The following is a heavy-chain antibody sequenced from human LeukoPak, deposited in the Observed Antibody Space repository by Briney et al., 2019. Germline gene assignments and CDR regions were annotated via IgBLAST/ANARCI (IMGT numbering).Heavy chain of an antibody. J-gene: IGHJ4*02. CDR1: GGSISSYY. V-gene: IGHV4-59*01. CDR3: ARDLGYCNSTSCHYFDY. D-gene: IGHD2-2*01. Sequence: SETLSLTCTVSGGSISSYYWSWIRQPPGKGLEWIGYIYYSGSTNYNPSLKRRVTISVDTSKNQFSLKLSSVTAADTAVYYCARDLGYCNSTSCHYFDYWGQGTLVTVSS. CDR2: IYYSGST.